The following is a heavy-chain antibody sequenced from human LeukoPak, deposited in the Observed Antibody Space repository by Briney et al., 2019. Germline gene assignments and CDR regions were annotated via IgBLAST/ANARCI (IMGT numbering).Heavy chain of an antibody. Sequence: GGSLRLSCAASGFTFSSYTMNWVRQAPGKGLEWVSSIDGSSSYVYYADSMKGRFTISRDNAKNSLYLQMNSLRAEDTAVYYCARDLSGDYWGQGTLVTVSS. V-gene: IGHV3-21*06. CDR2: IDGSSSYV. CDR3: ARDLSGDY. J-gene: IGHJ4*02. CDR1: GFTFSSYT.